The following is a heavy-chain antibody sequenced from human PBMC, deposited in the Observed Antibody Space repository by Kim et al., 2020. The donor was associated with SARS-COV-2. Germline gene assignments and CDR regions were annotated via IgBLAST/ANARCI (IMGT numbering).Heavy chain of an antibody. J-gene: IGHJ5*02. CDR3: ARTMAVGVVVPAAITWFDP. Sequence: SVKVSCKASGGTFSSYAISWVRQAPGQGLEWMGGIIPIFVTANYAQKFQGRVTITADESTSTAYMELSSLRSEDTAVYYCARTMAVGVVVPAAITWFDPWGQGTLVTVSS. CDR2: IIPIFVTA. D-gene: IGHD2-2*01. V-gene: IGHV1-69*13. CDR1: GGTFSSYA.